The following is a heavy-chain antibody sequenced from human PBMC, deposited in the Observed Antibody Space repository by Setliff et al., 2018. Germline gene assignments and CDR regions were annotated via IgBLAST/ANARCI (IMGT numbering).Heavy chain of an antibody. CDR2: IIPILGRA. J-gene: IGHJ3*02. CDR1: GYTFTSHY. D-gene: IGHD3-22*01. CDR3: ARDVFPYHYEGAFDI. Sequence: ASVKVSCKASGYTFTSHYMHWVRQAPGLGLEWMGGIIPILGRANYAQKFQGRVTITADKSTSTAYMELSRLRSEDTAVYYCARDVFPYHYEGAFDIWGQGTMVTVSS. V-gene: IGHV1-69*10.